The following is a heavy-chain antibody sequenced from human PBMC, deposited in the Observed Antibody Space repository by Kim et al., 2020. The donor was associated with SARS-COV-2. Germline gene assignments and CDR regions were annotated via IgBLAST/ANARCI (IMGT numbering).Heavy chain of an antibody. CDR2: IRSKTNYYAT. CDR1: GVSFSDSA. D-gene: IGHD1-26*01. CDR3: ARGPPYSGSYWGAFDI. Sequence: GGSLRLSCAASGVSFSDSAIHWVRQASGKGLEWVGRIRSKTNYYATVYAASVEGRFTISRDDSKNTAYLLSNSLKTEDTAIYFWARGPPYSGSYWGAFDIWGQGTMVTVSS. V-gene: IGHV3-73*01. J-gene: IGHJ3*02.